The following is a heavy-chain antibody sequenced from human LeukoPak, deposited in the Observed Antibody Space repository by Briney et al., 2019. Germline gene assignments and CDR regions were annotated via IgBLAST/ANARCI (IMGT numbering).Heavy chain of an antibody. Sequence: KASETLSLTCSISGSISSHYWSWIRQTPGRGLEWIGYIYYTGSTKYNPSLASRVTIALDTPKDHSSLKLNSVTAADTAVYYCARAISPQGYSSGWYYFDYWGQGTLVTVSS. CDR2: IYYTGST. V-gene: IGHV4-59*11. D-gene: IGHD6-19*01. CDR1: GSISSHY. J-gene: IGHJ4*02. CDR3: ARAISPQGYSSGWYYFDY.